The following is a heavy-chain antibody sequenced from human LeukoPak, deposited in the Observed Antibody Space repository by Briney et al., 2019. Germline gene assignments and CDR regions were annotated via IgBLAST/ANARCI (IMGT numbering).Heavy chain of an antibody. J-gene: IGHJ4*02. CDR3: ARDNSSSWYGYWDY. D-gene: IGHD6-13*01. CDR2: INPNSGGT. CDR1: GYTFTGYY. Sequence: ASVKVSFKASGYTFTGYYMHWVRQAPGQGLEWMGWINPNSGGTNYAQKFQGRVTMTRDTSISTAYMELSRLRSDDTAVYYCARDNSSSWYGYWDYWGQGTLVTVSS. V-gene: IGHV1-2*02.